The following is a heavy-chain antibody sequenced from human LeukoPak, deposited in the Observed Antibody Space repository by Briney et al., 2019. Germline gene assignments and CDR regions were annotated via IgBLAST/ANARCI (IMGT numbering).Heavy chain of an antibody. CDR1: GFSFSSYA. Sequence: GGSLRLSCAASGFSFSSYAMHWVRQAPGKGLEWVAVIAYDGSNIYYADSVKGRFTISRDSSENTLYLQMNSLRADDTAIYYCARDERLLSFLKWGQGTLVTVSS. CDR2: IAYDGSNI. D-gene: IGHD3-3*01. V-gene: IGHV3-30*04. J-gene: IGHJ4*02. CDR3: ARDERLLSFLK.